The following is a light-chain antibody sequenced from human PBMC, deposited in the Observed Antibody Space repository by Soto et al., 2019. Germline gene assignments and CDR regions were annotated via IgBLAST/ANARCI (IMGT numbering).Light chain of an antibody. CDR2: DDN. J-gene: IGLJ3*02. CDR1: SGSIASNY. Sequence: FMLTQPHSVSESPGKTVTISCTRSSGSIASNYVQWYQQRPGSAPTTVIYDDNQRPSGVPDRFSGSIDSSSNSASLTISGLKTXDEAXYYXXXYXSSKTVFGGGTKLTVL. V-gene: IGLV6-57*03. CDR3: XXYXSSKTV.